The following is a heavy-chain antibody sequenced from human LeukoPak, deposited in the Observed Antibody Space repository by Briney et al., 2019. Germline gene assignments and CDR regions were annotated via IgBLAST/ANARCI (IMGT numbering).Heavy chain of an antibody. CDR1: GFTFSDYY. D-gene: IGHD5-12*01. V-gene: IGHV4-34*01. Sequence: GSLRLPCAASGFTFSDYYMSWIRQPPGKGLEWIGETNHSGSTNDNPSLKSRVTISVDTSKNQFSLKLSSVTAADTAVYYCARVGDIVTNASGGFDYWGQGTLVTVSS. J-gene: IGHJ4*02. CDR2: TNHSGST. CDR3: ARVGDIVTNASGGFDY.